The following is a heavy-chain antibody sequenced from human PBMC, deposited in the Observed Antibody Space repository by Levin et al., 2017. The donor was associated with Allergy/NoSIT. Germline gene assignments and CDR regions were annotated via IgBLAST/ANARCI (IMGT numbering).Heavy chain of an antibody. D-gene: IGHD1-1*01. CDR3: ARDGWNDLTAYYYYYRDV. Sequence: GSLRLSCTVSGGSISSYYWSWIRQPPGKGLEWIGYIYYSGSTNYNPSLKSRVTISVDTSTKQFSLKLSSVTAADTAVYYCARDGWNDLTAYYYYYRDVWGEGTTVTVSS. CDR2: IYYSGST. CDR1: GGSISSYY. V-gene: IGHV4-59*01. J-gene: IGHJ6*03.